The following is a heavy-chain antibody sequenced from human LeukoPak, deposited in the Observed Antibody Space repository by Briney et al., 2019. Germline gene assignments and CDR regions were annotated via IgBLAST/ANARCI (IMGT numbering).Heavy chain of an antibody. V-gene: IGHV3-23*01. CDR2: LTLSGTNR. D-gene: IGHD1-26*01. J-gene: IGHJ4*02. CDR3: AKDTTLRTAYHGFFDY. CDR1: GFTFTSYA. Sequence: GGSLRLSCAASGFTFTSYAMSWVRQAPGKGLEWVSALTLSGTNRHYADSVKGRFTISRDVSKNTLYLEMNTLRVEDTAIYYCAKDTTLRTAYHGFFDYWCQGILVTVSS.